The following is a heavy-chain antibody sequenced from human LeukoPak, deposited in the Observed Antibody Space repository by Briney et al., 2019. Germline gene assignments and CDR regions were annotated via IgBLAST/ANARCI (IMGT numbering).Heavy chain of an antibody. D-gene: IGHD6-6*01. CDR3: ASGQQLGY. Sequence: PGGSLRLSCAASGFTFSNYSMSWDRQAPGKGLEWVANIKQDGSEKYYVDSVKGRFTISRDNAKNSLYLQMNSLRAEDTAVYYCASGQQLGYWGQGALVTVSS. CDR1: GFTFSNYS. V-gene: IGHV3-7*01. CDR2: IKQDGSEK. J-gene: IGHJ4*02.